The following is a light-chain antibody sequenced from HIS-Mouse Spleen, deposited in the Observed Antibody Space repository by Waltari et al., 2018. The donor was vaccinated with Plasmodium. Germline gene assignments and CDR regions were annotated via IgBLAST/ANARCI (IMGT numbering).Light chain of an antibody. V-gene: IGLV3-21*02. CDR3: QVWDSSSDHPV. CDR1: DLASKT. J-gene: IGLJ2*01. CDR2: DDS. Sequence: SYVLPQPPSVSVAPGQTARTTSGGNDLASKTVNWYQQKPGQAPVLVVYDDSDRPSGIPERVSGSNSGNTATLTISRVEAGDEADYYCQVWDSSSDHPVFGGGTKLTVL.